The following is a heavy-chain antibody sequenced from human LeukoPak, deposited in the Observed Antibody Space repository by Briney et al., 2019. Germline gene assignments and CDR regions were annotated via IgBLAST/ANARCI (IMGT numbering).Heavy chain of an antibody. J-gene: IGHJ4*02. V-gene: IGHV3-30*04. Sequence: GGSLRLSCAASGFTFSSYAMHWVRQAPGKGLEWVAVISYDGSNKYYADSVKGRFTISRDNSKNTLYLQMNSLRAEDTAVYYCARAAVRGVIITLFDYWGQGTLVTVSS. CDR2: ISYDGSNK. CDR1: GFTFSSYA. CDR3: ARAAVRGVIITLFDY. D-gene: IGHD3-10*01.